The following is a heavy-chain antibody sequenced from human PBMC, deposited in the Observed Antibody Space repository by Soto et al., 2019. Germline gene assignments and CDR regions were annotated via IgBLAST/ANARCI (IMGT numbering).Heavy chain of an antibody. CDR3: ARHYSSGSRNWFDP. Sequence: SETLSLTCSVSGGSINSSSYFWGWVRQPPGKGLEWIGSIYYSGSTYYNPSLRSRVTISVDTSKNQFSLKLSSVTAADTAMFYCARHYSSGSRNWFDPWGQGTLVTVSS. D-gene: IGHD6-19*01. CDR1: GGSINSSSYF. V-gene: IGHV4-39*01. J-gene: IGHJ5*02. CDR2: IYYSGST.